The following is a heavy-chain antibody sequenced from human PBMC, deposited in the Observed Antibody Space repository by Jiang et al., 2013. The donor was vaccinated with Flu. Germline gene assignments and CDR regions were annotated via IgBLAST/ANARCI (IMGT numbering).Heavy chain of an antibody. Sequence: GAEVKKPGESLKISCKCSGYRFDGYWIGWVRQMPGKGLEWMGIIYPGDSETRYSPTFQGLVTISVDRSITTAFLQWGGLEASDTAMYYCARQLIPTLTTYYFDYWGQGTLVTVPS. J-gene: IGHJ4*02. D-gene: IGHD4-17*01. CDR2: IYPGDSET. V-gene: IGHV5-51*01. CDR3: ARQLIPTLTTYYFDY. CDR1: GYRFDGYW.